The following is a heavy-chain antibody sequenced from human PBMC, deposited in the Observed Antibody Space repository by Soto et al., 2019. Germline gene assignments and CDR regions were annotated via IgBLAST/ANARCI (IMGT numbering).Heavy chain of an antibody. CDR2: ISSGSSTI. D-gene: IGHD6-6*01. CDR3: ATFTRYASSSTFDS. J-gene: IGHJ4*02. V-gene: IGHV3-48*01. CDR1: GFTFSSQS. Sequence: EVQLVESGGGLVQPGGSLRLSCAASGFTFSSQSMNWVRQAPGKGLEWVSYISSGSSTIYYADSVKGRFTTSRDNAKNSLYLQMNSLRAEDSAVYYCATFTRYASSSTFDSWGQGTLVTVSS.